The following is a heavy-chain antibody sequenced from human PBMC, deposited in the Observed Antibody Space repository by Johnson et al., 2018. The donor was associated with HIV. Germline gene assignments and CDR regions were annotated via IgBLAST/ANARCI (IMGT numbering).Heavy chain of an antibody. CDR3: AKPNSGYALGLGAFDI. D-gene: IGHD5-12*01. CDR2: IRNDGSKK. J-gene: IGHJ3*02. V-gene: IGHV3-30*02. Sequence: QVQLVESGGGVVQPGGSLRLSCAASGFTFSTYWMSWVRQAPGTGLEWVAFIRNDGSKKYYADSLKGRFTISRDNAQNTLYLQMNSLRAEDTAVYYCAKPNSGYALGLGAFDIWGQGTMVTVSS. CDR1: GFTFSTYW.